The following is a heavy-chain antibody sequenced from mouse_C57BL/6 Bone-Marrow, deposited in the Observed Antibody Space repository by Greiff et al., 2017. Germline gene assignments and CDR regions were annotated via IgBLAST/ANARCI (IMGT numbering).Heavy chain of an antibody. D-gene: IGHD1-1*01. CDR2: IYPGDGDT. CDR3: AREIYYYGSRYVDV. J-gene: IGHJ1*03. V-gene: IGHV1-80*01. Sequence: QVQLKESGAELVKPGASVKISCKASGYAFSSYWMNWVKQRPGKGLEWIGQIYPGDGDTNYNGKFKGKATLTADKSSSTAYMQLSSLTSEDSAVYFCAREIYYYGSRYVDVWGTGTTVTVSS. CDR1: GYAFSSYW.